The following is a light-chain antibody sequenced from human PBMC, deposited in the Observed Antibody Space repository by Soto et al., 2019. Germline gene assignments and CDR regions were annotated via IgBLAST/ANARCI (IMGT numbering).Light chain of an antibody. CDR3: AAWDGSLKGYV. J-gene: IGLJ1*01. CDR2: RNN. Sequence: QAVVTQPPSTSGTPGQRVTISCSGSSSNIGSNTVNWYQQLPGTAHKLLIYRNNQRPSGVPDRFSGSKSGTSASLAISGRQSEDEADYYCAAWDGSLKGYVFATGTKVTVL. V-gene: IGLV1-44*01. CDR1: SSNIGSNT.